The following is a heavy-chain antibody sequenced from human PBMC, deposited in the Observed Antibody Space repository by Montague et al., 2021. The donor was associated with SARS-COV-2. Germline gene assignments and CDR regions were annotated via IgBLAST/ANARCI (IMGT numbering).Heavy chain of an antibody. CDR1: GFIFSSYD. Sequence: SLRLSCAASGFIFSSYDMHWVRQAPGKGLEWVAHIWYDGSNENYVDSVKGRFTISRDNFKNTLYLQMNSLRAEDTAIYYCARGSVGGYYFDYWGQGTLVTVSS. J-gene: IGHJ4*02. D-gene: IGHD1-26*01. CDR3: ARGSVGGYYFDY. V-gene: IGHV3-33*01. CDR2: IWYDGSNE.